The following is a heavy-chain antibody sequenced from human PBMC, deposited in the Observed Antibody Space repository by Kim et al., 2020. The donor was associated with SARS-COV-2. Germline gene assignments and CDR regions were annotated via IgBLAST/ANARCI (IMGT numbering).Heavy chain of an antibody. D-gene: IGHD2-21*01. CDR1: GFIFSTYA. CDR3: VRGPYCGGGTCYTLGSFDP. J-gene: IGHJ5*02. Sequence: GGSLRLSCAASGFIFSTYAMSWVRQAPGKGLEWVSGVSASGRTIFYADSVKGRFTTTRDNSQDTLFLQMNSLRGEDTATYYCVRGPYCGGGTCYTLGSFDPWGQGTQVTVS. CDR2: VSASGRTI. V-gene: IGHV3-23*01.